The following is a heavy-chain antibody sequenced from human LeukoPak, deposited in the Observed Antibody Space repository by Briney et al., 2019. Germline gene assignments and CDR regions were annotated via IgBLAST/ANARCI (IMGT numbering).Heavy chain of an antibody. CDR1: GGSISSYY. D-gene: IGHD4-17*01. CDR2: IYYSGST. J-gene: IGHJ3*01. Sequence: PSETLSLTCTVSGGSISSYYWSWIRQPPGKGLEWIGYIYYSGSTNYNPSLKSRVTISVDTSKNQFSLKLSSVTAADTVVYYCARIFFYGDYVGDAFDVWGQGTMVTVSS. CDR3: ARIFFYGDYVGDAFDV. V-gene: IGHV4-59*01.